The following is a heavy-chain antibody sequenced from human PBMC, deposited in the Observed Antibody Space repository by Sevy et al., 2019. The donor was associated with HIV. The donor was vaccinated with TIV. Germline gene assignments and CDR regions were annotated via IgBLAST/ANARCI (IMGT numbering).Heavy chain of an antibody. CDR3: ARAGVEMATMDLDY. J-gene: IGHJ4*02. V-gene: IGHV3-48*02. D-gene: IGHD5-12*01. CDR2: ISSSSSTI. Sequence: GGSLRLSCAASGFTFSSYSMNWVRQAPGKGLEWVSYISSSSSTISYSDSVKGRFTISRDNAKNSLYLQMNSLRDEDSAVYYCARAGVEMATMDLDYWGQGTLVTVSS. CDR1: GFTFSSYS.